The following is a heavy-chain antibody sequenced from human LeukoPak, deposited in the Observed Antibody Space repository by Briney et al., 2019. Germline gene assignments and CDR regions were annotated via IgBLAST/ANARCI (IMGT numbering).Heavy chain of an antibody. CDR2: IYSGGST. CDR1: GFTVSGNY. CDR3: ASVGPSYDFWSGYYRDFDY. Sequence: PGGSLRLSCAASGFTVSGNYMSWVRQAPGKGLEWVSVIYSGGSTYYADSVKGRFTISRDNSKNTLYLQMNSLRAEDTAVYYCASVGPSYDFWSGYYRDFDYWGQGTLVTVSS. D-gene: IGHD3-3*01. V-gene: IGHV3-66*02. J-gene: IGHJ4*02.